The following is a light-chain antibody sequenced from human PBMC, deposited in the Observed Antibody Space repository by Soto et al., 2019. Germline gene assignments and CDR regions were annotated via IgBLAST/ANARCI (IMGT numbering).Light chain of an antibody. CDR3: QQSYSNPQT. V-gene: IGKV1-39*01. CDR1: QSINSY. J-gene: IGKJ2*01. CDR2: AAS. Sequence: DIQMTQSPSSLSASGGDRVTITCRASQSINSYLKWYQQKPGKAPKLLIYAASSLQSGVPSRFSGSGSGTDFTLTISSLQPEDFATYYCQQSYSNPQTFGQGTKLEIK.